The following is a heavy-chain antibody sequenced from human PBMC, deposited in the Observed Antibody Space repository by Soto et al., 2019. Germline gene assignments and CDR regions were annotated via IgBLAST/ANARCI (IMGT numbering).Heavy chain of an antibody. CDR3: GRTLSGYDSGSAY. Sequence: GGTMRLSCAASGFTFSNYEMNWVRQAPGKGLEWVSYIYSSGRPIFYANSVKGRFTISRDNARNSLYLQMDSLRAEDTAVYYCGRTLSGYDSGSAYWGQGTLVTVSS. CDR1: GFTFSNYE. V-gene: IGHV3-48*03. CDR2: IYSSGRPI. J-gene: IGHJ4*02. D-gene: IGHD5-12*01.